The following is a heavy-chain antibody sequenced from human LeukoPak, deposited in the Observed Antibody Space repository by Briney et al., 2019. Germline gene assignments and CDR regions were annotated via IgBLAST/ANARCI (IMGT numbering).Heavy chain of an antibody. CDR2: INAGNGNT. V-gene: IGHV1-3*01. CDR1: GYTFTSYA. D-gene: IGHD5-24*01. Sequence: ASVKVSCKASGYTFTSYAMHWVRQAPGQRLEWMGWINAGNGNTKYSQKFQGRVTITRDTSASTAYMELSSLRSEDTAVYYCAIRRDGYSFRTTGFDYWGQGTLVTVSS. CDR3: AIRRDGYSFRTTGFDY. J-gene: IGHJ4*02.